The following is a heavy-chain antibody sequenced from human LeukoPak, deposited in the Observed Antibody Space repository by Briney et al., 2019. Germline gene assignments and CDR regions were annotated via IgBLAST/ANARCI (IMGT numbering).Heavy chain of an antibody. D-gene: IGHD4-17*01. V-gene: IGHV1-2*02. CDR1: GYTFTGYY. J-gene: IGHJ4*02. CDR3: ARGATVTTRSILNY. CDR2: INPNSGGT. Sequence: GASVKVSRKASGYTFTGYYMHWVRQAPGQGLEWMGWINPNSGGTNYAQKFQGRVTMTRDTSISTAYMELSRLRSDDTAVYYCARGATVTTRSILNYWGQGTLVTVSS.